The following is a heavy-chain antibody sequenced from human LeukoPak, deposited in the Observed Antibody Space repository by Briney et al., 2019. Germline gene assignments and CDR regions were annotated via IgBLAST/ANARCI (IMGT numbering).Heavy chain of an antibody. CDR1: GFIFNGYW. CDR2: INEDGNGK. V-gene: IGHV3-7*01. J-gene: IGHJ4*02. CDR3: ARHIPGGNNFFDY. Sequence: GGSLRLSCAASGFIFNGYWMTWVRQAPGKGLEWVANINEDGNGKYYVDSVKGRFTISRDNAKNSLYLQMNSLRAEDTAIYYCARHIPGGNNFFDYWGQGTLVPVSS. D-gene: IGHD1/OR15-1a*01.